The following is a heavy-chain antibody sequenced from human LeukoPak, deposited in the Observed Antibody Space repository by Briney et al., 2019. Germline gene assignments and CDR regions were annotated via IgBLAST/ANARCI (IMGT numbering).Heavy chain of an antibody. CDR3: ARSGVGYFYDNTGYYPLDY. J-gene: IGHJ4*02. Sequence: ASVKVSCKASAYTFTSYGISWVRQAPGQGLEWMGWISAYTGNTNYAQNFQGRVTMTTDTSTSTAFMELRSLRSDDTAVYYCARSGVGYFYDNTGYYPLDYWGQGTLVTVSS. D-gene: IGHD3-22*01. CDR1: AYTFTSYG. V-gene: IGHV1-18*01. CDR2: ISAYTGNT.